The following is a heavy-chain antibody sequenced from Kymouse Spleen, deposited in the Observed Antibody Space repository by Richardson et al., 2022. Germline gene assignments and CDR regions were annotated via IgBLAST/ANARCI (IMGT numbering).Heavy chain of an antibody. CDR3: ARQGDILTGYYKPLFDY. CDR1: GGSISSSSYY. Sequence: QLQLQESGPGLVKPSETLSLTCTVSGGSISSSSYYWGWIRQPPGKGLEWIGSIYYSGSTYYNPSLKSRVTISVDTSKNQFSLKLSSVTAADTAVYYCARQGDILTGYYKPLFDYWGQGTLVTVSS. J-gene: IGHJ4*02. CDR2: IYYSGST. D-gene: IGHD3-9*01. V-gene: IGHV4-39*01.